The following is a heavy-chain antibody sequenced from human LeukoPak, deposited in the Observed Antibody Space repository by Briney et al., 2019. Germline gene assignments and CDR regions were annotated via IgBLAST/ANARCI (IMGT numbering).Heavy chain of an antibody. CDR1: GGSISSYY. CDR2: IYYSGST. D-gene: IGHD3-10*01. V-gene: IGHV4-59*08. Sequence: PSETLSLTCTVSGGSISSYYWSWIRQPPGKGLEWIGYIYYSGSTNYNPSLKSRVTISVDTSKNQFSLKLSSVTAADTAVYYCARHLSYYGSGSAAVYYYYGMDVWSQGTTVTVSS. CDR3: ARHLSYYGSGSAAVYYYYGMDV. J-gene: IGHJ6*02.